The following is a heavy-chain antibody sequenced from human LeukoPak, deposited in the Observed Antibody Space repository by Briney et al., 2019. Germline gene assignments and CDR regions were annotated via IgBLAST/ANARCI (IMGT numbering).Heavy chain of an antibody. CDR2: IWYDGSNS. J-gene: IGHJ4*02. V-gene: IGHV3-30*02. CDR3: AKDPLGFCTRATCRYLDS. CDR1: GFTFSNYG. D-gene: IGHD2-8*01. Sequence: PGGSLRLSCAASGFTFSNYGMHWVRQAPGKGVEWVAFIWYDGSNSYYADSVKGRFTISRDNSENTLFLQMSSLRTEDTAVYYCAKDPLGFCTRATCRYLDSWGQGTLVTVSS.